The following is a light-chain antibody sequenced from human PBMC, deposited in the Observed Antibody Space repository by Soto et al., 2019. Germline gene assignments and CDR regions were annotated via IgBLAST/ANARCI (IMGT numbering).Light chain of an antibody. Sequence: EIVMTQSPATLSVSPGERATLSCRASQSVSSNLAWYQQKPGQAPRLLIYGASTRATGIPARFSGSGSGTEFTLTISSLQAEDVAVYYCQQYDNSPMHTFGQGTKLEIK. CDR2: GAS. CDR1: QSVSSN. V-gene: IGKV3-15*01. J-gene: IGKJ2*01. CDR3: QQYDNSPMHT.